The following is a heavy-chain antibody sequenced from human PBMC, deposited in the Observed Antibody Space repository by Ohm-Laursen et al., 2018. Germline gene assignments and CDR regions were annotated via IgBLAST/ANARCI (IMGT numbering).Heavy chain of an antibody. J-gene: IGHJ5*02. Sequence: SLRLSCAASGFTFASYGMHWVRQAPGKGLEWVALIWYDGNNKYYLDSVKGRFTISRDNSKNTLYLQMNSLRAEDTAVYYCAKEAIVVVPAAIRGGFDGWGQGTLVTVSS. CDR1: GFTFASYG. CDR3: AKEAIVVVPAAIRGGFDG. V-gene: IGHV3-33*06. D-gene: IGHD2-2*01. CDR2: IWYDGNNK.